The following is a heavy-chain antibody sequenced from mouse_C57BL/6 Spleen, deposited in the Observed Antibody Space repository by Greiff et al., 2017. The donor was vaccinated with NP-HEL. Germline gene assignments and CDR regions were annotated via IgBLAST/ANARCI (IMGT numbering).Heavy chain of an antibody. CDR3: ARCGYDEREDYYAMDY. CDR1: GYTFTSYW. J-gene: IGHJ4*01. Sequence: VQLQQPGAELVKPGASVKLSCKASGYTFTSYWMHWVKQRPGQGLEWIGMIHPNSGSTNYNEKFKSKATLTVDKSSSTAYMQLSSLTSEDSAVYYCARCGYDEREDYYAMDYWGQGTSVTVSS. CDR2: IHPNSGST. D-gene: IGHD2-2*01. V-gene: IGHV1-64*01.